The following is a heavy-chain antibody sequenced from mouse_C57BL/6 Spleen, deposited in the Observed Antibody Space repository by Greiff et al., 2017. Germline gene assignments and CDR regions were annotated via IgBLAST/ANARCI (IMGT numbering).Heavy chain of an antibody. J-gene: IGHJ2*01. V-gene: IGHV1-19*01. CDR1: GYTFTDYY. Sequence: EVKLMESGPVLVKPGASVKMSCKASGYTFTDYYMNWVKQSHGKSLEWIGVINPYNGGTSYNQKFKGKATLTVDKSSSTADMELNSLTSEDSAVYYCARDYFDWGQGTTLAVSS. CDR2: INPYNGGT. CDR3: ARDYFD. D-gene: IGHD1-1*02.